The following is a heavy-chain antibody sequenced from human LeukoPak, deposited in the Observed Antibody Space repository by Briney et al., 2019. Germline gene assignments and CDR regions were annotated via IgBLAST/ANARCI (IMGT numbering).Heavy chain of an antibody. CDR3: AREQYGSGSSPYYYGMDV. V-gene: IGHV1-2*02. CDR2: INPNSGGT. Sequence: GASVKVSFTSSGYTFTCYYMHWVRQAPGQGLEWMGWINPNSGGTNYAQQFQGRVTMTRDTSISTAYMEPSRLRSDDTAVYYCAREQYGSGSSPYYYGMDVWGQGTTVTVSS. CDR1: GYTFTCYY. J-gene: IGHJ6*02. D-gene: IGHD3-10*01.